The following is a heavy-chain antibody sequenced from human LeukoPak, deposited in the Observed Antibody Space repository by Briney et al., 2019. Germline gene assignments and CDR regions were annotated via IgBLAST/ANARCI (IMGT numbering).Heavy chain of an antibody. J-gene: IGHJ3*02. CDR1: GGSFSGYY. V-gene: IGHV4-34*01. CDR2: INHSGST. Sequence: PSETLSLTCAVYGGSFSGYYWSWIRQPPGKGLEWIGEINHSGSTNYNPSLKSRVTISVDTSKNQFSLKLSSVTAADTAVYYCARGRRPFYGDYVRPTWSRRSRAFDIWGQGTMVTVSS. CDR3: ARGRRPFYGDYVRPTWSRRSRAFDI. D-gene: IGHD4-17*01.